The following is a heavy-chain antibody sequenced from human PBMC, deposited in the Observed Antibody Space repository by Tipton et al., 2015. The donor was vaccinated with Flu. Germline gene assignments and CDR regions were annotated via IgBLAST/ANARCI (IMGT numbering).Heavy chain of an antibody. CDR1: GYSFTSYW. J-gene: IGHJ3*02. CDR3: ARHLTPVVQRYYYDSSGAYDAFDI. D-gene: IGHD3-22*01. V-gene: IGHV5-51*01. CDR2: IYPGDSDT. Sequence: QLVQSGAEVKKPGESLKISCKGSGYSFTSYWIGWVRQMPGKGLEWMGIIYPGDSDTRYSPSFQGQVTISADKSISTAYLQWSSLKASDTAMYYCARHLTPVVQRYYYDSSGAYDAFDIWGQGTMVTVSS.